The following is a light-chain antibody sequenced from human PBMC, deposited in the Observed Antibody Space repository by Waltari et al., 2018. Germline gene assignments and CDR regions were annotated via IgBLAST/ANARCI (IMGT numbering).Light chain of an antibody. V-gene: IGKV1-5*01. CDR3: QQYNSYSWT. CDR2: DAS. Sequence: DIKMTQSPSTLSASVVDSVPITCRANPTISYWLAWYQQKPGKAPRLLIYDASILESGVPSRFSGSASGTEFTLSINSLQPDDFACYYCQQYNSYSWTFGQGTKVEIK. CDR1: PTISYW. J-gene: IGKJ1*01.